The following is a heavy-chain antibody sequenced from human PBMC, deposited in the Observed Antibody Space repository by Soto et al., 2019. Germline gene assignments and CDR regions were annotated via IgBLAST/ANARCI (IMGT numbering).Heavy chain of an antibody. V-gene: IGHV4-31*03. CDR1: GGSISSEGYY. Sequence: QVPLQESGPGLVKPSQTLSLTCTVSGGSISSEGYYWSWFRQLPGKGLEWIGDIYYSGTTYHNPSLRRRLTISGDASKIQVSLKLSSVTAADTALYYCARGRGYSYGPYYFDYWGQGTLVTVSS. J-gene: IGHJ4*02. CDR2: IYYSGTT. D-gene: IGHD5-18*01. CDR3: ARGRGYSYGPYYFDY.